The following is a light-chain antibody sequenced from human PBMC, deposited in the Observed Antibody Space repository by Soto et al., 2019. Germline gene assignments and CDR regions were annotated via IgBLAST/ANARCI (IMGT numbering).Light chain of an antibody. J-gene: IGKJ1*01. CDR2: SAS. CDR3: HQYGSSPRT. Sequence: IVLTQSPGTLSLSPGERATLSCRASQSVSANDLAWYQQKGGQAPRLLIYSASSRATGIPDRFSGSGSGRDFTLTISRLEPEDFAVYYCHQYGSSPRTFCRGTKVDIK. CDR1: QSVSAND. V-gene: IGKV3-20*01.